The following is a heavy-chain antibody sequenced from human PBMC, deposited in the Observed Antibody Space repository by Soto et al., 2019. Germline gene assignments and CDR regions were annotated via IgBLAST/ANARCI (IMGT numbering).Heavy chain of an antibody. V-gene: IGHV1-46*01. CDR2: INPSGGST. CDR3: ARGLKLVETYYYGMDV. CDR1: GYTFTSYY. Sequence: GASVKVSCKASGYTFTSYYMHWVRQAPGQGLEWMGIINPSGGSTSYAQKFQGRVTMTRDTSTSTVYMELSSLRSEATAVYYCARGLKLVETYYYGMDVWGQGTTVTVSS. D-gene: IGHD2-21*02. J-gene: IGHJ6*02.